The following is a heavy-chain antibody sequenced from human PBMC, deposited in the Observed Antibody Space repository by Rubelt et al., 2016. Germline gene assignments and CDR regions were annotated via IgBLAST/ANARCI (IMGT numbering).Heavy chain of an antibody. CDR1: GYTFTSYG. J-gene: IGHJ4*02. Sequence: QVQLVQSGAEVKKPGASVKVSCKASGYTFTSYGISWVRQAPGQGLEWMGWINPNSGGQNYAQNVQGRVTMTRDTSVSTAYMELSRLTSADTAVYYCARGNSGYDYGLDYWGQGTLVTVSS. CDR3: ARGNSGYDYGLDY. D-gene: IGHD5-12*01. CDR2: INPNSGGQ. V-gene: IGHV1-2*02.